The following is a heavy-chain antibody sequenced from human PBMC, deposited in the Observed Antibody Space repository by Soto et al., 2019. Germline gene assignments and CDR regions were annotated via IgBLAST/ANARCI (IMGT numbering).Heavy chain of an antibody. Sequence: QITLKESGPTLVKPTQTLTLTCTFSGFLLSTSGVGVGWIRQPPGKALEWLALIYWDDDKRYSPSLKSRLTITKDTSKNQVVLTMTNMDPVDTATYYCAHLNYYDSSGYYLDYWGQGTLVTVSS. D-gene: IGHD3-22*01. CDR3: AHLNYYDSSGYYLDY. V-gene: IGHV2-5*02. CDR1: GFLLSTSGVG. J-gene: IGHJ4*02. CDR2: IYWDDDK.